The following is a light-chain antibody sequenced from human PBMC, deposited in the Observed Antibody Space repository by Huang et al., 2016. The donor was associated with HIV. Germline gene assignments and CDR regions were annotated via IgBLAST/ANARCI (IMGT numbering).Light chain of an antibody. J-gene: IGKJ1*01. CDR3: HQYYRRPWT. CDR2: GAS. CDR1: QTVLYSSNNKNY. Sequence: DIVMTQSPDSLAVSLGERATINCKSSQTVLYSSNNKNYLAWYQPKPGQPPKLLIYGASTRESGVPDRFSGSGSGTDFTLTISSLQAADVAVYYCHQYYRRPWTFGQGTKVEIK. V-gene: IGKV4-1*01.